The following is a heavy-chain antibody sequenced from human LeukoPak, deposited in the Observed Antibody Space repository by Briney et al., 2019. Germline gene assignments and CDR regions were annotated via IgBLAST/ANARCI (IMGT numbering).Heavy chain of an antibody. CDR3: ARDREWELRERSDY. CDR1: GFTFSSYS. Sequence: GGSLRLSCAASGFTFSSYSMSWVRQAPGKGLEWVSYISSSSSTIYYAGSVKGRFTISRDNAKNSLYLQMNSLRAEDTAVYYCARDREWELRERSDYWGQGTLVTVSS. CDR2: ISSSSSTI. J-gene: IGHJ4*02. V-gene: IGHV3-48*04. D-gene: IGHD1-26*01.